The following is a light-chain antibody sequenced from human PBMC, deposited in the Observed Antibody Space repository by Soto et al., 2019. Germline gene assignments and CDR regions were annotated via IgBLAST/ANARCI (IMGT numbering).Light chain of an antibody. J-gene: IGKJ5*01. CDR3: QQYDGSPIT. CDR1: ESVSGTY. V-gene: IGKV3-20*01. CDR2: GAS. Sequence: EVVLTQSPGTLSLSRGERATLSCRASESVSGTYLAWYQRKPGQAPRLLIYGASSRATGIPDRFSGSGSGTDFTLAISRLEPEDFALYYCQQYDGSPITFGQGTRLE.